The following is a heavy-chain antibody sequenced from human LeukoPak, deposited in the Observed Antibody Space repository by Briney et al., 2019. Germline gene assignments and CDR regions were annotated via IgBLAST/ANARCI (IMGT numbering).Heavy chain of an antibody. D-gene: IGHD3-10*01. CDR1: GFTFSSYA. J-gene: IGHJ6*02. Sequence: GGSLRLCCAASGFTFSSYAMSWVRQAPGKGLEWVSAISGSGGSTYYADSVKGRFSISRDNSKNTLYLQMNSLRAKDTAVYYCGKVGPGYYGSGSYFSYGMDVWGQGTTVTVSS. V-gene: IGHV3-23*01. CDR3: GKVGPGYYGSGSYFSYGMDV. CDR2: ISGSGGST.